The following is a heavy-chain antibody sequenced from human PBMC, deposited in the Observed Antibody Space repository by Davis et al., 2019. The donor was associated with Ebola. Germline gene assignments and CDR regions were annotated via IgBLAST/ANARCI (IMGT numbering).Heavy chain of an antibody. V-gene: IGHV3-23*01. D-gene: IGHD3-9*01. J-gene: IGHJ4*02. CDR2: ISGSGGST. CDR3: ARGGVWLSNQYYFDS. Sequence: GESLKISCVASGFTFSGYAMSWVRQAPGKGLEWVSAISGSGGSTSDADSLKGRFTISRDNSRNTLYLQMNSLRAEDTAVYYCARGGVWLSNQYYFDSWGQGTLVSVSS. CDR1: GFTFSGYA.